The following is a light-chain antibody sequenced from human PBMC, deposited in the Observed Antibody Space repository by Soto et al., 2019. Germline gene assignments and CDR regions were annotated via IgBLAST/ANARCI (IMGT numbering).Light chain of an antibody. CDR3: QQSLITPPLT. CDR1: QSISNY. J-gene: IGKJ4*01. CDR2: GSS. V-gene: IGKV1-39*01. Sequence: DIQMTQSPSSLSASVGDRVTITCRASQSISNYLNWYQQKPGKAPKLLIYGSSSLQSGVPSRFSGSGSGTDFTLTISSLQFEDFATYYCQQSLITPPLTFGGGTKVEIK.